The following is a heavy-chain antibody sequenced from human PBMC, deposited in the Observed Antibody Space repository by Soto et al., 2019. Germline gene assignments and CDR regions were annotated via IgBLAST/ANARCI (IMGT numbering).Heavy chain of an antibody. CDR3: ARSGTTVSYYYYYMDV. D-gene: IGHD4-4*01. Sequence: QVQLQQWGAGLLKPSETLSLTCAVYGGSFSGYYWSWIRQPPGKGLEWIGEINHSGSTNYNPSLKIRVTISVDASKNQLSLKLGSVTAAVTAVYYCARSGTTVSYYYYYMDVWGKGTTVTVSS. J-gene: IGHJ6*03. CDR2: INHSGST. V-gene: IGHV4-34*01. CDR1: GGSFSGYY.